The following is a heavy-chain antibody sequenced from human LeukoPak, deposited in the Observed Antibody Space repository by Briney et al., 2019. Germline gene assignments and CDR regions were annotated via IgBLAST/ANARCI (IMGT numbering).Heavy chain of an antibody. J-gene: IGHJ4*02. CDR3: ARGNWGFDY. CDR2: MNPNSGKT. Sequence: ASVKVSCKASGYTFTSYDINWLGQTTGQGLEWMGWMNPNSGKTGYAQRFQGRVTMTRNTSISTAYMELSSLRSEDTAVYYCARGNWGFDYWGQGTLVTVSS. D-gene: IGHD7-27*01. V-gene: IGHV1-8*01. CDR1: GYTFTSYD.